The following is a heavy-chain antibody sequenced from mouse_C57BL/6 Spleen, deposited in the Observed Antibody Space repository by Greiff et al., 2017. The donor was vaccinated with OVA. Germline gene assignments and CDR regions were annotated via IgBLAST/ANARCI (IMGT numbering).Heavy chain of an antibody. V-gene: IGHV1-7*01. J-gene: IGHJ4*01. CDR2: INPSSGYT. D-gene: IGHD2-1*01. CDR3: ARWGTGNYDAMDY. Sequence: VKLSCKASGYTFTSYWMHWVKQRPGQGLEWIGYINPSSGYTKYNQKFKDKATLTADKSSSTAYMQLSSLTYEDSAVYYCARWGTGNYDAMDYWGQGTSVTVSS. CDR1: GYTFTSYW.